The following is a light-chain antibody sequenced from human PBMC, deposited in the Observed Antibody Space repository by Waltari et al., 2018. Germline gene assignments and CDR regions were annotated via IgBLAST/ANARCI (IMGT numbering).Light chain of an antibody. CDR1: QSVGSHY. CDR2: GAS. CDR3: QHYGSLPPYT. Sequence: EIVLTQSPGTLSLSPGERATLSCRASQSVGSHYLAWYQQMPGQAPRVLIYGASSMATGIPDRFSGSGSGTEFTLTISRLEPEDFAVYYCQHYGSLPPYTFGQGTKLEIK. J-gene: IGKJ2*01. V-gene: IGKV3-20*01.